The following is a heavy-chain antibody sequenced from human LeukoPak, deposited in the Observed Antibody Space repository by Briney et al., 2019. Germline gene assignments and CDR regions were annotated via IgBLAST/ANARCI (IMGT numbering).Heavy chain of an antibody. D-gene: IGHD3-3*01. CDR1: GGSFSGYY. CDR2: INHSGST. J-gene: IGHJ5*02. CDR3: ARGRTSRDFWSGYRNWFDP. Sequence: SETLSLTCAVYGGSFSGYYWSWIRQPPGKGLEWIGEINHSGSTNYNPSLKSRVTISVDTSKNQFSLKLSSVTAADTAVYYCARGRTSRDFWSGYRNWFDPWGQGTLVTVSS. V-gene: IGHV4-34*01.